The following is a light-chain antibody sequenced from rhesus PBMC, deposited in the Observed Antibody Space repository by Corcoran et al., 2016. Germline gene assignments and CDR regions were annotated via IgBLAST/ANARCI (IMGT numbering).Light chain of an antibody. CDR2: KAS. J-gene: IGKJ2*01. Sequence: DIQMTQSPSSLSASVGDRVTITCRASLGISGGVAWYQQKPGTAPKLLIYKASILHSGVPSRFRGSGSWTDFTLSLSDLQPDDFATYYCQQSNSAPFSFGRGSKVEIQ. CDR3: QQSNSAPFS. CDR1: LGISGG. V-gene: IGKV1-21*01.